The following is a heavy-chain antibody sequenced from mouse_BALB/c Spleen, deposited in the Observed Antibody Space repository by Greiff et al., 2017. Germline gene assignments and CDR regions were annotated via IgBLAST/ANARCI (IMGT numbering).Heavy chain of an antibody. D-gene: IGHD2-1*01. J-gene: IGHJ4*01. CDR2: INPSSGYT. Sequence: VQLQQSGAELARPGASVKMSCKASGYTFTSYTMHWVKQRPGQGLEWIGYINPSSGYTNYNQKFKDKATLTADKSSSTAYMQLSSLTSEDSAVYYCARGIYYGNYDYAMDYWGQGTSVTVSS. V-gene: IGHV1-4*01. CDR3: ARGIYYGNYDYAMDY. CDR1: GYTFTSYT.